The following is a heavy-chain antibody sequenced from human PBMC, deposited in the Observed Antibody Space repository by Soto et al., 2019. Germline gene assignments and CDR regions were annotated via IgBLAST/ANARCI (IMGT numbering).Heavy chain of an antibody. J-gene: IGHJ6*02. V-gene: IGHV4-30-4*01. D-gene: IGHD2-2*01. CDR3: AGEGCSSTSWCGFRTYGKDV. CDR2: IYYSGST. Sequence: SETLSLTCTVSGGSISSGDYYWSLIRQPPGKGLEWIGYIYYSGSTYYNPSLKSRVTISVDTSKNQFSLKLSSVTAADTAVYYCAGEGCSSTSWCGFRTYGKDVSGQGTTDTASS. CDR1: GGSISSGDYY.